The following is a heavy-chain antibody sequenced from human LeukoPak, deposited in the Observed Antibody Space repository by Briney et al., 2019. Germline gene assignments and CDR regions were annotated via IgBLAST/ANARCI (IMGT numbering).Heavy chain of an antibody. J-gene: IGHJ4*02. Sequence: GGSLRLSCAASGFTFSSYSMNWVRQAPGKGLEWISYINNSSDTVYYADSVKGRFTISRDNAKNSLFLQMNSLRVEDTAVYYCASTEFLDHWGQGTLVTVSS. CDR2: INNSSDTV. CDR1: GFTFSSYS. D-gene: IGHD3-10*01. CDR3: ASTEFLDH. V-gene: IGHV3-48*01.